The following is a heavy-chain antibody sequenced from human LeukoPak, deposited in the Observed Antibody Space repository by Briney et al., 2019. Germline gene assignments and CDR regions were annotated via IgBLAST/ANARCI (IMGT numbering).Heavy chain of an antibody. D-gene: IGHD3-10*01. Sequence: PGGSLRLSCAASGFSFSDFYMSWIRQAPGKGLVWVSRIKTDGSGAGYADSVKGRFTISRDNAKNTLFLQMNSLRAEDTAVYYCTRDLVYGSGSSDYWGQGTLVTVSS. CDR1: GFSFSDFY. CDR2: IKTDGSGA. J-gene: IGHJ4*02. CDR3: TRDLVYGSGSSDY. V-gene: IGHV3-74*01.